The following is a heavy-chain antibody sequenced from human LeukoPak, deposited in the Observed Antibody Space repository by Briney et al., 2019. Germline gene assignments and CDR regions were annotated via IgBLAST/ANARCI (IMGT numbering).Heavy chain of an antibody. CDR1: GGSLIGYY. CDR2: IHSSEGT. V-gene: IGHV4-59*08. D-gene: IGHD4-17*01. Sequence: SETLSLTCTVSGGSLIGYYWGWIWQPPGKGLECIGYIHSSEGTAHNASLKSRLTILLDTSKNQFSLTLSSVTAADTAVYYCARHVYGEGMVVWGKGTTVTVSS. J-gene: IGHJ6*04. CDR3: ARHVYGEGMVV.